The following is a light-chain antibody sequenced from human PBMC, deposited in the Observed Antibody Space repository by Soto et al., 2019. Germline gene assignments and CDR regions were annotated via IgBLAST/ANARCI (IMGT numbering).Light chain of an antibody. Sequence: QSVLTQPPSVSAAPGQKVTISCSGSSSNIGGNSVSWYQQLPGTAPKLLIYEVSNRPSGVSNRFSGSKSGNTASLTISGLQAEDEADYYCSSYIRSNTPYVFGSGTKVTVL. CDR1: SSNIGGNS. CDR2: EVS. J-gene: IGLJ1*01. CDR3: SSYIRSNTPYV. V-gene: IGLV2-14*01.